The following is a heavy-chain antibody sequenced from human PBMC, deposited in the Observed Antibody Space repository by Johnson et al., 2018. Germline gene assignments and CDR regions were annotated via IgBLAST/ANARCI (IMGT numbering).Heavy chain of an antibody. CDR1: GGSITSHY. V-gene: IGHV4-4*07. D-gene: IGHD3-22*01. Sequence: QVQLQESGPGLVKPSETLSLTCNVSGGSITSHYWSWIRQPAGKGLEWIGRISTTGRSYYNPSLNSRITMSVDTSENQFFLRLRSVTAADTAIYYGARDKIVAAIRWGIGVWGQGTTVTVSS. J-gene: IGHJ6*02. CDR2: ISTTGRS. CDR3: ARDKIVAAIRWGIGV.